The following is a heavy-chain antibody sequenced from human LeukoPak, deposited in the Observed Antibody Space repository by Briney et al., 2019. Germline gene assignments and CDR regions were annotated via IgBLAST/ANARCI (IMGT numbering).Heavy chain of an antibody. CDR1: GFTFSNYW. V-gene: IGHV3-7*01. J-gene: IGHJ4*02. D-gene: IGHD3-3*01. CDR2: IKEDGSVK. Sequence: GGSLRLSCAASGFTFSNYWMHWVRQAPGKGLEWVANIKEDGSVKYYVDSVKGRFSISRDNAKKSVYLERNSLTVEDTAVYFCARAMSAWGQGTRVTVSS. CDR3: ARAMSA.